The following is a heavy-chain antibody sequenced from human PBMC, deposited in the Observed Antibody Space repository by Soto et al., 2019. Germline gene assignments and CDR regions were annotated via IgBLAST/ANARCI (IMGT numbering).Heavy chain of an antibody. CDR2: IYWDDDK. J-gene: IGHJ6*02. V-gene: IGHV2-5*02. Sequence: QITLKESGPALVKPTQTLTLTCTFSGFSLNTYGVGVGWIRQPPGKTLEWLALIYWDDDKRYSPSLKSRLTITKDTSKDQVVLTMTNMDPVDTATYYFARSSPDQGYFYGVDVWGQWTTVTVSS. D-gene: IGHD2-2*01. CDR1: GFSLNTYGVG. CDR3: ARSSPDQGYFYGVDV.